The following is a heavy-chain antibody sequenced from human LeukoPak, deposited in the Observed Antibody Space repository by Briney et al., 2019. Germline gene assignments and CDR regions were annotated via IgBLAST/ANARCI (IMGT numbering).Heavy chain of an antibody. J-gene: IGHJ6*03. CDR2: IYYSGNT. D-gene: IGHD6-13*01. CDR3: ARTIAAADYYYYMDV. V-gene: IGHV4-59*01. CDR1: GGSISSYS. Sequence: PSETLSLTCTVSGGSISSYSWSWIRQPPGKGLEWIGYIYYSGNTNYNPSLKSRVTISGDTSKNQLSLKLSSVTAADTAVYYCARTIAAADYYYYMDVWGKGTTVTVSS.